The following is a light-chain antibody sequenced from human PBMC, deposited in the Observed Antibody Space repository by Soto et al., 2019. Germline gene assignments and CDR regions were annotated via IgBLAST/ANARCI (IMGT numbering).Light chain of an antibody. CDR2: STN. V-gene: IGLV8-61*01. CDR1: SGSVSTSYY. J-gene: IGLJ3*02. Sequence: QTVVTQEPSFSVSPGGTVTLTCALSSGSVSTSYYPSWYQQTPGQPPRTLIYSTNTRSPGVPDRFSGSILGNKAALTITGAQADDECDYYCVLYMGSGISVFGGGTQLTVL. CDR3: VLYMGSGISV.